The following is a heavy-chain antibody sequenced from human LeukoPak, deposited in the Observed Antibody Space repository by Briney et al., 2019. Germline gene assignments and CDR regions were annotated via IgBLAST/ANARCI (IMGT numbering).Heavy chain of an antibody. D-gene: IGHD3-22*01. CDR2: IDPNSGDT. J-gene: IGHJ4*02. V-gene: IGHV1-2*02. CDR3: AGSGSTGYSLDY. Sequence: ASVKVSCKASGYSFTGYFIHWVRQAPGQGLEWMGCIDPNSGDTKYAQKFQGRVSMPRDTSTRTAYMELSRLRSDDTAVYFCAGSGSTGYSLDYWGQGTLVTVSS. CDR1: GYSFTGYF.